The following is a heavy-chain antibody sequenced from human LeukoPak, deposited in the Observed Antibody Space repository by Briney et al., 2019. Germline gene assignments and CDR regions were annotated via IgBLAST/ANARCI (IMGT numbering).Heavy chain of an antibody. CDR2: VYHSGST. D-gene: IGHD3-3*01. V-gene: IGHV4-30-2*01. CDR3: ARGGYDFWSGYLNY. J-gene: IGHJ4*02. Sequence: SETLSLTCAVSGGSISSGGYSWSWIRQPPGKGLEWIGYVYHSGSTYYNPSLKSRVTISVDRSKNQFSLKLSSVTAADTAVYYCARGGYDFWSGYLNYWGQGTLVTVSS. CDR1: GGSISSGGYS.